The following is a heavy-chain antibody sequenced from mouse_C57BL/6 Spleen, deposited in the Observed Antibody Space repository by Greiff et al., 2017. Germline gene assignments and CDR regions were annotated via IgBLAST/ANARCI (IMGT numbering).Heavy chain of an antibody. CDR3: ARYSGCCYVGGYFDV. D-gene: IGHD1-1*01. CDR1: GFNIKDYY. V-gene: IGHV14-2*01. J-gene: IGHJ1*03. Sequence: EVQLQQSGAELVKPGASVKLSCTASGFNIKDYYMHWVKQRTEQGLEWIGRIDPEDGETNYAPKFTGKATMTADTSSNTAYLQLSSLPSEDTAAYYVARYSGCCYVGGYFDVWGKGTTVTVSS. CDR2: IDPEDGET.